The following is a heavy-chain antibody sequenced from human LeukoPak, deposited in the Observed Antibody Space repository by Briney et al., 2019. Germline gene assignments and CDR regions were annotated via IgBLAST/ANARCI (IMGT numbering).Heavy chain of an antibody. CDR2: VNHSGST. CDR1: GGSFSGYY. CDR3: ARVGYGDYYFDY. J-gene: IGHJ4*02. Sequence: SETLSLTCAVYGGSFSGYYWSWIRQPPGKGLEWIGEVNHSGSTNYNPSLKSRVTISVDTSKNQFSLRLSSVTAADTAVYYCARVGYGDYYFDYWGQGTLVTVSS. D-gene: IGHD4-17*01. V-gene: IGHV4-34*01.